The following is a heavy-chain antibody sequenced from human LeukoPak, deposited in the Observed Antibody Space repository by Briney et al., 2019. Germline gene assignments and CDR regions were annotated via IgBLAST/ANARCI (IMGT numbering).Heavy chain of an antibody. V-gene: IGHV4-38-2*02. CDR3: ARREGYNFDY. CDR2: FHHSGST. J-gene: IGHJ4*02. CDR1: GYSISSGFY. D-gene: IGHD5-24*01. Sequence: SETLSLSCSVSGYSISSGFYWDWIRQPPGKGLEWIGSFHHSGSTPYNPSLNSRVSISVDTSKNQLSLKLSSVTAADTAVYYCARREGYNFDYWGQGTLVTVSS.